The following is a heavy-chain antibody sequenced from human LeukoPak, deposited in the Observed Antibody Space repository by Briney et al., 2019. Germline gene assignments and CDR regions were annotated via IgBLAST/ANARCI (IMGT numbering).Heavy chain of an antibody. CDR2: ISYDGSNK. V-gene: IGHV3-30-3*01. Sequence: GGSLRLSCAGSGFTFRSYAMHWVRQAPGKGLEWVAVISYDGSNKDYADSVKGGFTISRDNSKNTLFLQMNSLRAEDTAVYYCAREIFNGFDIWGQGTMVTVSS. CDR1: GFTFRSYA. J-gene: IGHJ3*02. CDR3: AREIFNGFDI.